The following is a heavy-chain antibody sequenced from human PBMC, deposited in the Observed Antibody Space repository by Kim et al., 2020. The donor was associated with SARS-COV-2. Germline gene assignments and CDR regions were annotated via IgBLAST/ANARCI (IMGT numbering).Heavy chain of an antibody. CDR2: INTNTGNP. J-gene: IGHJ5*02. Sequence: ASVKVSCKASGYTFTSYAMNWVRQAPGQGLEWMGWINTNTGNPTYAQGFTGRFVFSLDTSVSTAYLQISSLKAEDTAVYYCAREEAEAMIVVRRWFDPWGQGTLVTVSS. V-gene: IGHV7-4-1*02. D-gene: IGHD3-22*01. CDR1: GYTFTSYA. CDR3: AREEAEAMIVVRRWFDP.